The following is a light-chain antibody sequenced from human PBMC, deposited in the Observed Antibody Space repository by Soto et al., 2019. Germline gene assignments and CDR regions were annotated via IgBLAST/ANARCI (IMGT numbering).Light chain of an antibody. CDR2: RNN. CDR1: SSNIGTNY. J-gene: IGLJ3*02. V-gene: IGLV1-47*01. CDR3: TAWDDSLSGPV. Sequence: QSVLTQPPSASGTPGQRVTISCSGSSSNIGTNYVYWYQQFPGTAPKLLIYRNNQRPSGVPDRFSGSKSGTSASLAISGLRSEDEADYYCTAWDDSLSGPVFGGGTKVTVL.